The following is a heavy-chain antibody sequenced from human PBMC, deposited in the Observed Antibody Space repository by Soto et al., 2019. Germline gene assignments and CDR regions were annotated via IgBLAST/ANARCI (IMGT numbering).Heavy chain of an antibody. Sequence: EVQVVESGGDLVKPGGSLRLSCVTSGFMFSSAWMNWVRQAPGKGLEWVGRIKSKRDGGARDYAEPVKGRFSISRDDSKNTVFLQMISLRAEDTAVYYCVEGWNDFWGQGTLVTVSS. CDR1: GFMFSSAW. CDR3: VEGWNDF. V-gene: IGHV3-15*01. CDR2: IKSKRDGGAR. D-gene: IGHD1-1*01. J-gene: IGHJ4*02.